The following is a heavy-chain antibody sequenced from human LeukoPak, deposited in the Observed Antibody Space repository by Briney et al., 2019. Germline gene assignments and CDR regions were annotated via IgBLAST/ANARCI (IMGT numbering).Heavy chain of an antibody. Sequence: PGGSLRLSCASSGFTFSSYAMHWVRQAPGKGRDWVAVISYDGSNKYYADSVKGRFTISRDNSKNTLYLRMNSLRAEDTAVYYCATLGLYYYGSGSFGYWGQGTLVTVSS. CDR3: ATLGLYYYGSGSFGY. CDR1: GFTFSSYA. CDR2: ISYDGSNK. J-gene: IGHJ4*02. D-gene: IGHD3-10*01. V-gene: IGHV3-30-3*01.